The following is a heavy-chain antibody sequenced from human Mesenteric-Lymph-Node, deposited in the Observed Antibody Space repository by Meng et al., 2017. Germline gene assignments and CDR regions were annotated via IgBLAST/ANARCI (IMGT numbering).Heavy chain of an antibody. Sequence: GGSLRLSCAASGFTFSSYAMSWVRQAPGKGLEWVSAISGSGGSTYYADSVKGRFTISRDNSKNTLYLQMNSLRAEDTAVYYCAKDRCSGGSCYSGSFDIWSQGTMVTVSS. J-gene: IGHJ3*02. CDR1: GFTFSSYA. CDR3: AKDRCSGGSCYSGSFDI. V-gene: IGHV3-23*01. D-gene: IGHD2-15*01. CDR2: ISGSGGST.